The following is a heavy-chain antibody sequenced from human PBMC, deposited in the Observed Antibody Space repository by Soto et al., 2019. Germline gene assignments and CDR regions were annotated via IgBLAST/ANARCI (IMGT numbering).Heavy chain of an antibody. J-gene: IGHJ4*02. CDR1: GSTFSRHA. CDR2: IIPIFGTA. Sequence: QVQLVQSGAEVRKPGSSVKVSCKASGSTFSRHAISWVRQAPGQGLEWMGGIIPIFGTANHAQKFQGRVTIIADESTSTGYMELSSLRSEDTAIYYCARGWGYDSTDYYDAYWGQGTLVIVSS. D-gene: IGHD3-22*01. CDR3: ARGWGYDSTDYYDAY. V-gene: IGHV1-69*01.